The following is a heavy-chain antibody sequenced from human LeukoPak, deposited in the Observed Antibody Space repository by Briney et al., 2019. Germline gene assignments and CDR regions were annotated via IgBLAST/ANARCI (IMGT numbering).Heavy chain of an antibody. V-gene: IGHV1-46*01. J-gene: IGHJ4*02. CDR2: INPSGGST. CDR1: VYTFTSYY. D-gene: IGHD4-17*01. Sequence: GASVKVSCKASVYTFTSYYMHWVRQAPGQGLEWMGIINPSGGSTSYAQKFQGRVTMTRDTSTSTVYMELSSLRSEDTAVYYCASSTVTTNGDYWGQGTLVTVSS. CDR3: ASSTVTTNGDY.